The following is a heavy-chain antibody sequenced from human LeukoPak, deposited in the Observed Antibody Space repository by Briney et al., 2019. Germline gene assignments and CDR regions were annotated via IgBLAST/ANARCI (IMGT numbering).Heavy chain of an antibody. V-gene: IGHV4-34*01. CDR3: ATRPRPRYSIRGSRANPAYYYWMAV. D-gene: IGHD2-15*01. CDR1: GGCFSGYY. Sequence: PSETLSLTYAVYGGCFSGYYWSGIRQPPGKGLEWIGEINHSGSTNYNPSLKSRVTISVDTSKNQFSLKLSSVIAADTAVYYCATRPRPRYSIRGSRANPAYYYWMAVWGQGTTVTVSS. CDR2: INHSGST. J-gene: IGHJ6*02.